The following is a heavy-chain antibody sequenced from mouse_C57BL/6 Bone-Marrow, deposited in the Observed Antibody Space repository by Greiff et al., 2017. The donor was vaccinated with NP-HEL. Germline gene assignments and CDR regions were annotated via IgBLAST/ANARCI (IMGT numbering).Heavy chain of an antibody. Sequence: EVKLMESGGGLVQPGGSLSLSCAASGFTFTDYYMSWVRQPPGKALEWLGFIRNKANGYTTEYSASVKGRFTISRDNSQSILYLQMNALRAEDSATYYCARYGDYSNYVPAMDYWGQGTSVTVSS. CDR1: GFTFTDYY. J-gene: IGHJ4*01. CDR3: ARYGDYSNYVPAMDY. D-gene: IGHD2-5*01. CDR2: IRNKANGYTT. V-gene: IGHV7-3*01.